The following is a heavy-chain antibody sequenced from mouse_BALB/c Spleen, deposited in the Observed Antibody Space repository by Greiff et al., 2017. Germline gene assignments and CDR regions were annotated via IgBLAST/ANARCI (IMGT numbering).Heavy chain of an antibody. CDR3: ARGGYYGSSSNYAMDY. CDR1: GFTFSSYT. Sequence: EVKLVESGGGLVQPGGSLKLSCAASGFTFSSYTMSWVRQTPEKRLEWVAYISNGGGSTYYPDTVKGRFTISRDNAKNTLYLQMSSLKSEDTAMYYCARGGYYGSSSNYAMDYWGQGTSVTVSS. CDR2: ISNGGGST. D-gene: IGHD1-1*01. J-gene: IGHJ4*01. V-gene: IGHV5-12-2*01.